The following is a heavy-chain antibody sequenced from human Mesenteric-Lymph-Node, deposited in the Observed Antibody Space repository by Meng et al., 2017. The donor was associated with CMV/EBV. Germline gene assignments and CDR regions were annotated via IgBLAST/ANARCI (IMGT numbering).Heavy chain of an antibody. CDR1: GFTVSTNY. Sequence: GESLKISCAASGFTVSTNYMSWVRQAPGKGLEWVANIKPDGNEQQYMDSVKGRFTISRDNAKNSVSLQMNNLRVEDTAVYYCARWDYSSGWYIDYWGQGTLVTVSS. D-gene: IGHD6-19*01. CDR2: IKPDGNEQ. CDR3: ARWDYSSGWYIDY. V-gene: IGHV3-7*01. J-gene: IGHJ4*02.